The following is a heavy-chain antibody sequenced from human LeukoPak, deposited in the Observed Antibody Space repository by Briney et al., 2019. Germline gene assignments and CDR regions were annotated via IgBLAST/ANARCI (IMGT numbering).Heavy chain of an antibody. J-gene: IGHJ4*02. CDR3: ARIWLKKGGYCGGGYCYFDY. D-gene: IGHD2-15*01. CDR2: INPNSGGT. V-gene: IGHV1-2*06. Sequence: ASVKVSCKASGYTFTDYFIHWVRQAPGQGLEWMGRINPNSGGTNYAQKFQDRVTMTRDTSINTAYMELSRLRSDDTAVYYCARIWLKKGGYCGGGYCYFDYWGQGTLVTVSS. CDR1: GYTFTDYF.